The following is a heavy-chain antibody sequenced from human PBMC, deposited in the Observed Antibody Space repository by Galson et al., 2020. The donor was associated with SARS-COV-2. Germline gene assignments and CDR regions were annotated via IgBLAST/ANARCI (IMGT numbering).Heavy chain of an antibody. J-gene: IGHJ4*02. CDR1: GFTFSSYT. Sequence: GRSMRLSCAASGFTFSSYTMNWVRQAPGKGLEWASSISSSSTYIYYAESVKGRFTISRDNAKTSLYLQMNSLRAEDTAVYYCAKAGDDYGDYGVGFWGQGSLVIVSS. D-gene: IGHD4-17*01. CDR3: AKAGDDYGDYGVGF. CDR2: ISSSSTYI. V-gene: IGHV3-21*01.